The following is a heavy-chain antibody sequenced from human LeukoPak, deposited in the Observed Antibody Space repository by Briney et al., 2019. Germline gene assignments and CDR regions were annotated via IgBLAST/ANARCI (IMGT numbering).Heavy chain of an antibody. CDR3: ARLTAAAGTRGYFDY. V-gene: IGHV4-30-2*01. CDR1: GGSISSGGYS. Sequence: TQTLSLTCAVSGGSISSGGYSWSWIRQPPGKGLEWIGYIYHSGSTYYNPSLKSRVTISVDRSKNQFSLKLSSVTAADTAVYYCARLTAAAGTRGYFDYWGQGTLVTVSP. D-gene: IGHD6-13*01. CDR2: IYHSGST. J-gene: IGHJ4*02.